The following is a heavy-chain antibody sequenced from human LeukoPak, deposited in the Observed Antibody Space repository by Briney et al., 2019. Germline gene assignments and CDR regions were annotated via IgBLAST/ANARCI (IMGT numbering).Heavy chain of an antibody. CDR1: GFTFSHYA. J-gene: IGHJ6*03. V-gene: IGHV3-23*01. D-gene: IGHD3-16*01. Sequence: PGGSLRLSCEASGFTFSHYAMSWVRQAPGKGLEWVSGIIDSGDITYYANSVKGSFTISRDNSKNTLYLQMNSLRAEDTAVYYCAKLGGQEVYNHYVGVWGKGTTVAVSS. CDR3: AKLGGQEVYNHYVGV. CDR2: IIDSGDIT.